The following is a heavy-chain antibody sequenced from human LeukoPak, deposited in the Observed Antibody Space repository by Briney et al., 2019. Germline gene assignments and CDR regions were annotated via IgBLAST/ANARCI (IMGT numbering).Heavy chain of an antibody. Sequence: GGSLRLSCTASGFTFSGYNMNWVRQAPGKGLEWVSSITSSGNDVYYADSVKGRFTISRDNARNSLYLQMNSLRAEDTAVYYCARDPGPAAYWGQGTLVTVSS. V-gene: IGHV3-21*01. D-gene: IGHD6-25*01. CDR1: GFTFSGYN. J-gene: IGHJ4*02. CDR2: ITSSGNDV. CDR3: ARDPGPAAY.